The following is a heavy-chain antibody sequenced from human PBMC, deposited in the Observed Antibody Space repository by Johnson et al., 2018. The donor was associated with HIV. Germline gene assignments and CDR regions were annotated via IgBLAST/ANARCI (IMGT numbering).Heavy chain of an antibody. J-gene: IGHJ3*02. CDR1: GFTFSNYG. Sequence: QMQLVESGGGVVQPGGSLRLSCAASGFTFSNYGMHWVRQAPGKGLEWVAFIRFDGSNKYYADSVKGRFTISRDNSKNTLYLQMNSLRAEDTAVYYCANSYSSSSGNNDYAFDIWGQGTMVTVSS. D-gene: IGHD6-6*01. CDR2: IRFDGSNK. V-gene: IGHV3-30*02. CDR3: ANSYSSSSGNNDYAFDI.